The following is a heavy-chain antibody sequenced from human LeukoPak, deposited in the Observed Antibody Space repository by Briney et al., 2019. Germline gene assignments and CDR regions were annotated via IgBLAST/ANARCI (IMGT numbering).Heavy chain of an antibody. CDR3: AKEAPWATAMVILIDY. D-gene: IGHD5-18*01. CDR2: ISYDGSNK. J-gene: IGHJ4*02. CDR1: RFTFSRYG. V-gene: IGHV3-30*18. Sequence: GRSLRLSCAASRFTFSRYGMHWVRQAPGKGLEWVAVISYDGSNKDYADSVKGRFTISRDNSKNTVYLQMNSLRVEDTAVYYCAKEAPWATAMVILIDYWGQGTLSPSPQ.